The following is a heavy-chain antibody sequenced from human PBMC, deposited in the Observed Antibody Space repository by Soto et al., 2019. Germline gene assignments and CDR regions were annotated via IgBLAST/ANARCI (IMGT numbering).Heavy chain of an antibody. CDR3: ARGGILVETAIGRDYNHATDV. Sequence: KGLEWMGIFNPTGATASYAQQLQARATMTRDTSTGTAYMELGSLRSEHTAVYYCARGGILVETAIGRDYNHATDVWGQGTTDTVSS. V-gene: IGHV1-46*01. J-gene: IGHJ6*02. CDR2: FNPTGATA. D-gene: IGHD2-2*01.